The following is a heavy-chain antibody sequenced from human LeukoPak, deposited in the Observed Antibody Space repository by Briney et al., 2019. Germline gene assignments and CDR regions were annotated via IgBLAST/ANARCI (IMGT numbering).Heavy chain of an antibody. D-gene: IGHD3-16*01. J-gene: IGHJ4*02. Sequence: SETLSLTFSAYVGPFSGYHWTRIPQTPARVLGWIGDIRYSGSTNSDPSLQSRVTISVDTSKNQFSLTLSYVTAADTAVYYCGRGPRYGYWGQGTLVTVSS. CDR2: IRYSGST. CDR3: GRGPRYGY. CDR1: VGPFSGYH. V-gene: IGHV4-34*01.